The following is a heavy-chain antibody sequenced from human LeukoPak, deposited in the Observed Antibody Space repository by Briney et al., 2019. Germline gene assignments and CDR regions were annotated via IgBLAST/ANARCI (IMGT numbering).Heavy chain of an antibody. J-gene: IGHJ6*03. CDR3: ARVSAVAANYYYYYMDV. V-gene: IGHV4-4*07. D-gene: IGHD6-19*01. CDR2: IYTSGST. CDR1: GGSISSYY. Sequence: PSETLSLTCTVSGGSISSYYWGWLRQPAGKGLEWIGRIYTSGSTNYNPSLKSRVTMSVDTSKNQFSLKLSSVTAADAAVYYCARVSAVAANYYYYYMDVWGKGTTVTVSS.